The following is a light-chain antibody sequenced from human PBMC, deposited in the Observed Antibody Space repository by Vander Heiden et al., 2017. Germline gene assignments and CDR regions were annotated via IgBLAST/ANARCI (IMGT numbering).Light chain of an antibody. CDR1: QSVSSN. J-gene: IGKJ1*01. CDR3: LQDNNWHWT. Sequence: EIVMTQSPATLSVSPGERATLSCRASQSVSSNLAWYQQKPGQAPRLLIYGASTRATGIPARFSGSGSGTEFTLTISSLQSEDFAVYYCLQDNNWHWTFGQGTKVEIK. CDR2: GAS. V-gene: IGKV3-15*01.